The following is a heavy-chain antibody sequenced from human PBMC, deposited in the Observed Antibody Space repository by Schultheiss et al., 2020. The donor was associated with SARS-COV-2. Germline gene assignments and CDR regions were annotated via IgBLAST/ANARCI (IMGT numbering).Heavy chain of an antibody. CDR2: INPNSGGT. V-gene: IGHV1-2*02. CDR3: AREGYVWGSYRYQSRTPIDY. CDR1: GYTFTGYY. J-gene: IGHJ4*02. D-gene: IGHD3-16*02. Sequence: ASVKVSCKASGYTFTGYYMHWVRQAPGQGLEWMGWINPNSGGTNYAQKFQGRVTMTRDTSISTAYMELSRLRSDDTAVYYCAREGYVWGSYRYQSRTPIDYWGQGTLVTVSS.